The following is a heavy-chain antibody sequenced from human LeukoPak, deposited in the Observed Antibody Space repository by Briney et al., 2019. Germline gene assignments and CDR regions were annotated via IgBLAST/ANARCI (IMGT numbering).Heavy chain of an antibody. J-gene: IGHJ6*03. V-gene: IGHV3-23*01. CDR2: ISGSGGST. CDR3: AKAAAGDYYYYYMDV. CDR1: GFTFSSYA. Sequence: GGSLRLSCAASGFTFSSYAMSWVRQAPGKGLEWVSAISGSGGSTYYADSVKGRFTISRDNSKSTLYLQMNSLRAEDTAVYYCAKAAAGDYYYYYMDVWGKGATVTVSS. D-gene: IGHD6-13*01.